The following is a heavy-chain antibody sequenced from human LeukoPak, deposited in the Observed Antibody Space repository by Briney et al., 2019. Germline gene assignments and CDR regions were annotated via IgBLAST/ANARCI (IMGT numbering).Heavy chain of an antibody. CDR1: GGTFSSYA. J-gene: IGHJ4*02. CDR3: ARDNARIAAAVTFYDY. D-gene: IGHD6-13*01. CDR2: IIPIFGTA. V-gene: IGHV1-69*05. Sequence: SVKVSCKASGGTFSSYAISWVRQAPGQGLEWMGGIIPIFGTANYAQKFQGRVTITTDESTSTAYMELSSLRSEDTAVYYCARDNARIAAAVTFYDYWGQGTLVTVSS.